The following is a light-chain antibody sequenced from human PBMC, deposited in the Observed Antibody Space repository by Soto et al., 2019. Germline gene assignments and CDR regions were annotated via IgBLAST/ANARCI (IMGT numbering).Light chain of an antibody. V-gene: IGLV6-57*01. CDR1: SGSIASNY. CDR2: EDN. J-gene: IGLJ3*02. CDR3: QSYDSSNWV. Sequence: NFMLTQPHSVSASQGKTVTISCTRSSGSIASNYVQWYQQRPGSSPTTVIYEDNQRPSGVPDRFSGSIDSSSNSASLTISGLKTEDEADYYCQSYDSSNWVFGGGTKLTVL.